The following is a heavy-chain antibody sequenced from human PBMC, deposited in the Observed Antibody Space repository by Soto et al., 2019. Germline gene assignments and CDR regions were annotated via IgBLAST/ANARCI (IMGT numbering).Heavy chain of an antibody. V-gene: IGHV1-2*02. D-gene: IGHD3-10*01. J-gene: IGHJ6*02. CDR2: INPNSGGT. CDR3: ARGPDMSMVNYYYYGMDV. CDR1: GYTFTGYY. Sequence: GASVKVSCKASGYTFTGYYMHWVRQAPGQGLEWMGWINPNSGGTNYAQKFQGRVTMTRDTSISTAYMELSRLRSDDTAVYYCARGPDMSMVNYYYYGMDVWGQGTTVTVSS.